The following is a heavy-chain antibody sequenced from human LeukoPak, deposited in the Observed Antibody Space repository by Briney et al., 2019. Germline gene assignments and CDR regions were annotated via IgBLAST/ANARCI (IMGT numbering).Heavy chain of an antibody. CDR2: INPTGGT. V-gene: IGHV1-2*02. CDR1: NYTFSDYD. CDR3: ARDYYGGNAFDP. J-gene: IGHJ5*02. Sequence: GASVKVSCKASNYTFSDYDVTWVRQAPGQGLEWMGWINPTGGTRYAQEFQGRVTVTRDTSISTAYMELSGLTSDDTAVYYCARDYYGGNAFDPWGQGTLVTVSS. D-gene: IGHD4-23*01.